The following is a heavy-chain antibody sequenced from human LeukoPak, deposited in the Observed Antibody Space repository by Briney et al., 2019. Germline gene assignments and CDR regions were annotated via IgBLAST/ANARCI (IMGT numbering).Heavy chain of an antibody. CDR1: GFTFSSYG. D-gene: IGHD2-2*02. Sequence: GRSLRLSCAASGFTFSSYGVHWVRQAPGKGPEWVAFISYDGGSKYYADSVRGRFTISRDDSKSTLSLQMNSLTSDDTAMYYCAREEEAYCGASSCYTLSGMDVWGQGTTVAVSS. J-gene: IGHJ6*02. V-gene: IGHV3-30*03. CDR3: AREEEAYCGASSCYTLSGMDV. CDR2: ISYDGGSK.